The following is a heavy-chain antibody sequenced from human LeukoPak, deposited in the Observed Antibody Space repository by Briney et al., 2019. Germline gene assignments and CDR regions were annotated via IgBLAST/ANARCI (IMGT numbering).Heavy chain of an antibody. V-gene: IGHV3-66*01. J-gene: IGHJ5*02. CDR1: GFTVSSNY. Sequence: GGSLRLSCAASGFTVSSNYMSWVRQAPGKGLEWVSVIYSGGSTYYADSVKGRFTISRDNSKNTLYLQMNSLRAEDTAVYYCARDKGYGGNYNWFDPWGQGTLVTVSS. CDR3: ARDKGYGGNYNWFDP. D-gene: IGHD4-23*01. CDR2: IYSGGST.